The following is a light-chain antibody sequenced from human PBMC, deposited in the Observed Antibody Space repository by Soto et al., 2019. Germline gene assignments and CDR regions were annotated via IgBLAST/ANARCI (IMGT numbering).Light chain of an antibody. CDR3: CSYAGSYTVV. J-gene: IGLJ3*02. V-gene: IGLV2-11*01. CDR2: DVN. CDR1: STDVGNYNY. Sequence: QSALTQPRSVSGSPGQSVTISCTGTSTDVGNYNYVSWYQQHPGKAPKLIIYDVNKRPSGVPDRFSGSKSGNTASLTISGLQAEDEADYHCCSYAGSYTVVFGGGTKLTVL.